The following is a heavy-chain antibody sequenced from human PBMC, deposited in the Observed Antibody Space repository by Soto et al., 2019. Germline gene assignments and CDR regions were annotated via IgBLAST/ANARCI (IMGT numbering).Heavy chain of an antibody. CDR1: GYTLTELS. J-gene: IGHJ1*01. Sequence: ASVKVSCKVSGYTLTELSMHWVRQAPGKGLGWMGGFDPEDGETIYAQKFQGRVTMTEDTSTDTAYMELSSLRSEDTAVYYCATPKYYYGSAYPFQHWGQGTLVTVSS. CDR3: ATPKYYYGSAYPFQH. D-gene: IGHD3-10*01. V-gene: IGHV1-24*01. CDR2: FDPEDGET.